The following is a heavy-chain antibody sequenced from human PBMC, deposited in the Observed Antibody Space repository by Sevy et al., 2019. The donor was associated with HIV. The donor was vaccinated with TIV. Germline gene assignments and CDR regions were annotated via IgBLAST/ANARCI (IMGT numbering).Heavy chain of an antibody. CDR2: FSSSSSYI. CDR1: GFTFSSYS. Sequence: GGSLRLSCAASGFTFSSYSMNWVRQAPGKGLEWVSSFSSSSSYIYYADSLKGRFTISRDNAKNSLYLQMNSLRAEDTAVYYCARDGDYYDRSGYPPGRFDLWGRGTLVTASS. V-gene: IGHV3-21*01. D-gene: IGHD3-22*01. CDR3: ARDGDYYDRSGYPPGRFDL. J-gene: IGHJ2*01.